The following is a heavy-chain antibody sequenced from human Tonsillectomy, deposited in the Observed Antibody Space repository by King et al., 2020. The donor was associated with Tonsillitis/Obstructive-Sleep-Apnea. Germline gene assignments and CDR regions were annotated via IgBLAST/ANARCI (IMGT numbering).Heavy chain of an antibody. CDR3: AREGCSGGSCYSGAFDI. CDR1: GGTFSSYA. D-gene: IGHD2-15*01. V-gene: IGHV1-69*04. CDR2: NIPILGIA. J-gene: IGHJ3*02. Sequence: QLVQSGAEVKKPGSSVKVSCKASGGTFSSYAISWVRQAPGQGLEWMGRNIPILGIANYAQKFQGRVTITADKSTSTAYMELSSLRSEDTAVYYCAREGCSGGSCYSGAFDIWGQGTMVTVSS.